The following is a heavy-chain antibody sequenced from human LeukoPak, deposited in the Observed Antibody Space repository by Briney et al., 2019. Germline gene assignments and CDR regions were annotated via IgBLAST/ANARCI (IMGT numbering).Heavy chain of an antibody. V-gene: IGHV1-2*02. J-gene: IGHJ6*02. CDR2: INPNSGGT. CDR1: GYTFTGYY. D-gene: IGHD2-2*01. Sequence: GSVRVSCKASGYTFTGYYMHWVRQAPGQGLEWMGWINPNSGGTNYAQKFQGRVTMTRDTSISTAYMGLSRLRSDDTAVYYCTREESSTTCSDVWGQGTTFSVSS. CDR3: TREESSTTCSDV.